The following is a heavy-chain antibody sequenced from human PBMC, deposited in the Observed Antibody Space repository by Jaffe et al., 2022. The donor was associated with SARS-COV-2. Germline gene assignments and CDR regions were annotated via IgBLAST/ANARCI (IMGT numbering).Heavy chain of an antibody. CDR1: GYTFTGYY. Sequence: QVQLVQSGAEVKKPGASVKVSCKASGYTFTGYYMHWVRQAPGQGLEWMGRINPNSGGTNYAQKFQGRVTMTRDTSISTAYMELSRLRSDDTAVYYCARWGGQWLVHNYYGMDVWGQGTTVTVSS. CDR3: ARWGGQWLVHNYYGMDV. V-gene: IGHV1-2*06. J-gene: IGHJ6*02. CDR2: INPNSGGT. D-gene: IGHD6-19*01.